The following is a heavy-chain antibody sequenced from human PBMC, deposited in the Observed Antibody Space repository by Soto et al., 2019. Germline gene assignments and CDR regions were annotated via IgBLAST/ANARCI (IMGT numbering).Heavy chain of an antibody. D-gene: IGHD6-13*01. V-gene: IGHV1-2*02. CDR1: GYTFTGYY. Sequence: ASVKVSCKASGYTFTGYYMHWVRQAPGRGLEWMGWINPNSGGTNYAQKFQGRVTMTRDTSISTAYMELSRLRSDDTAVYYCARDGEAAGNGDYYYGMDVWGQGTTVTVSS. CDR2: INPNSGGT. CDR3: ARDGEAAGNGDYYYGMDV. J-gene: IGHJ6*02.